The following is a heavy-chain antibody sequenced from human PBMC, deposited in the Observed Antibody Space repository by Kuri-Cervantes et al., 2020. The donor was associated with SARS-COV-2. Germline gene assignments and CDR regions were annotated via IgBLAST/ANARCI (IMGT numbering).Heavy chain of an antibody. CDR2: IYTSGST. J-gene: IGHJ6*02. V-gene: IGHV4-61*02. CDR1: GGSISSGSYY. D-gene: IGHD3-3*01. CDR3: ASRIRFLEWSSYYYYGMDV. Sequence: SETLSLTCTVSGGSISSGSYYWSWIRQPAGKGLEWIGRIYTSGSTNYNPSLKSRVTISVDTSKNQFSLKLSSVTAADTAVYYCASRIRFLEWSSYYYYGMDVWGQGTSVTVS.